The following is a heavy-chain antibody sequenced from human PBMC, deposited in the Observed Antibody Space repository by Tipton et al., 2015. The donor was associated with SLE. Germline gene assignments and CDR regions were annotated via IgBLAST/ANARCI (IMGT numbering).Heavy chain of an antibody. J-gene: IGHJ5*02. CDR2: IYYSGST. V-gene: IGHV4-59*11. Sequence: TLSLTCTVSGGSISSHYWSWIRQPPGKGLEWIGYIYYSGSTNYNPSLKSRVTISVDTSKNQFSLKLSSVTAADTAVYYCARGVDIVGATSWFDPWGQGTLVTVSS. D-gene: IGHD1-26*01. CDR3: ARGVDIVGATSWFDP. CDR1: GGSISSHY.